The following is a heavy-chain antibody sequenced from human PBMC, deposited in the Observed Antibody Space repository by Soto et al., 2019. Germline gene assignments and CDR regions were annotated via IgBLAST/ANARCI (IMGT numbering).Heavy chain of an antibody. J-gene: IGHJ4*02. Sequence: SEALSLTCAVSGGSISSGGYSWSWIRQPPGKGLEWIGYIYHSGSTYYNPSLKSRVTISVDRSKNQFSLKLSSVTAADTAVYYCARFQHVGAAAGTFDYWGQGTLVTVSS. CDR1: GGSISSGGYS. D-gene: IGHD6-13*01. CDR2: IYHSGST. V-gene: IGHV4-30-2*01. CDR3: ARFQHVGAAAGTFDY.